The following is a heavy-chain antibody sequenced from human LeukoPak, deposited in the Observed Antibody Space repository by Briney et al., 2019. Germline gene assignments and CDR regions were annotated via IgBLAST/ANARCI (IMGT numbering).Heavy chain of an antibody. D-gene: IGHD2/OR15-2a*01. CDR1: GFTFSSYA. V-gene: IGHV3-23*01. Sequence: GGSLRLSCAASGFTFSSYAMSWVRQAPGKGLEWVSAISGSGGSTYYADSAKGRFTIPRDDSSNMLYLRMSSLRAEDTAVYHCAISYYFHTTTHHGAFNIWGQGTMVTVSS. CDR2: ISGSGGST. CDR3: AISYYFHTTTHHGAFNI. J-gene: IGHJ3*02.